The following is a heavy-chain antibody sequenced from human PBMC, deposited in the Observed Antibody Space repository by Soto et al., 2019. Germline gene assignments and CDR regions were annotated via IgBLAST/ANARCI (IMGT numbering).Heavy chain of an antibody. CDR2: IYYRGNT. J-gene: IGHJ4*02. CDR1: GGSINSGGYY. Sequence: QVQLQESGPGLVKPSQTLSLTCTVSGGSINSGGYYWTWIRRHPGKGLEWIGYIYYRGNTYYSPALKSRVTISVDTSKNQFSLKLSSVTAADTAVYYCAREPSIWGPGTLVTVPS. CDR3: AREPSI. V-gene: IGHV4-31*03.